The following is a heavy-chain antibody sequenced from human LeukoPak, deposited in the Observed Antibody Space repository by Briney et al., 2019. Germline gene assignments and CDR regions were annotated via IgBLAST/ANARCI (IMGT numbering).Heavy chain of an antibody. V-gene: IGHV4-59*08. J-gene: IGHJ4*02. CDR3: ARSGGDYGSGSYFPTPPDY. CDR2: IYYNGST. Sequence: ETLSLTCTVSDGSISSYYWSWIRQPPGKGLEWVGYIYYNGSTNYNPSLKSRVTISVDTSKNQFSLKLSSVTAPATAVYYCARSGGDYGSGSYFPTPPDYWGQGTLVTVSS. CDR1: DGSISSYY. D-gene: IGHD3-10*01.